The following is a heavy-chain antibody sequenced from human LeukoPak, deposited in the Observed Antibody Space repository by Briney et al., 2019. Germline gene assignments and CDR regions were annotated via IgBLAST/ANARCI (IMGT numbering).Heavy chain of an antibody. Sequence: ASVKVSCKASGYTFTGYYMHWVRQAPGHGLEWMGWINPDSGGTNYAQKFQGRVTMTRDTSINTAYMELSRLRSDDTAIYYCAKVAENLVIIGSAFDIWGQGTLVTVSS. V-gene: IGHV1-2*02. D-gene: IGHD3-10*01. J-gene: IGHJ3*02. CDR2: INPDSGGT. CDR1: GYTFTGYY. CDR3: AKVAENLVIIGSAFDI.